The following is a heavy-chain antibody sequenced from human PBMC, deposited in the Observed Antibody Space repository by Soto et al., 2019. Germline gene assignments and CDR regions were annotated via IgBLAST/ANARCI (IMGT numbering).Heavy chain of an antibody. CDR2: ISSSSSYI. J-gene: IGHJ4*02. V-gene: IGHV3-21*01. CDR3: ARGDEQWLVHDY. CDR1: GFTFSSYS. Sequence: GGSLRLSCAASGFTFSSYSMNWVRRAPGKGLEWVSSISSSSSYIYYADSVKGRFTISRDNAKNSLYLQMNSLRAEDTAVYYCARGDEQWLVHDYWGQGTLVTVSS. D-gene: IGHD6-19*01.